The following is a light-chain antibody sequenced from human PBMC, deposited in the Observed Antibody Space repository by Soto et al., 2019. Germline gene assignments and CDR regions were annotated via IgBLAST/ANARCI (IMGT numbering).Light chain of an antibody. J-gene: IGLJ3*02. V-gene: IGLV1-44*01. Sequence: QPVLTQPPSASGTPGQRVPISCSGSSSNIGSKTVNWYQQVPGTAPKLLIHSNNQRPSGVPDRFSGSKSGTSASLAISGLQSEDEADYYCASWDDSLNGWVFGGGTKVTVL. CDR2: SNN. CDR1: SSNIGSKT. CDR3: ASWDDSLNGWV.